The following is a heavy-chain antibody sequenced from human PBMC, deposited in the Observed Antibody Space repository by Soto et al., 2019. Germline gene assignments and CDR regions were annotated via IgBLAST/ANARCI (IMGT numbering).Heavy chain of an antibody. D-gene: IGHD2-2*01. CDR1: GGSFSGYY. CDR3: ARAIVVVPAAELPNYYYYMDV. J-gene: IGHJ6*03. V-gene: IGHV4-34*01. CDR2: INHSGST. Sequence: PSETLSLTCAVYGGSFSGYYLSWIRQPPGKGLEWIGEINHSGSTNYNPSLKSRVTISVDTSKNQFSLKLSSVTAADTAVYYCARAIVVVPAAELPNYYYYMDVWGKGTTVTVSS.